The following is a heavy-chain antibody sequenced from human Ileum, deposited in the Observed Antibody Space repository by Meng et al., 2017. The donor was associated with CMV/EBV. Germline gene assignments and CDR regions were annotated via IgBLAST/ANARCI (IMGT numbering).Heavy chain of an antibody. CDR3: ARDRTPYYYDSSGYRKYWYFDL. CDR2: TYHSGST. D-gene: IGHD3-22*01. J-gene: IGHJ2*01. Sequence: NWWSWVRQPPGKGLEWIGETYHSGSTNYNPSLKSRVTISVDKSKNQFSLKLSSVTAADTAVYYCARDRTPYYYDSSGYRKYWYFDLWGRGTLVTVSS. CDR1: NW. V-gene: IGHV4-4*02.